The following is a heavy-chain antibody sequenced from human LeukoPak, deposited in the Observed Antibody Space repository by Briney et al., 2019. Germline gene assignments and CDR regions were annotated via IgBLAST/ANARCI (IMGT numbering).Heavy chain of an antibody. J-gene: IGHJ4*02. CDR1: GYSISSGYY. CDR2: FYHSGNT. V-gene: IGHV4-38-2*02. Sequence: SETLSLTCTVSGYSISSGYYWGWIRQPPGKGPEGIASFYHSGNTHYNSSLKSRVTISVDTSKNQFSLRLSSVTAADTAVYYCARDPYSETYYHRGLFDYWGQGTLVTVSS. CDR3: ARDPYSETYYHRGLFDY. D-gene: IGHD5-12*01.